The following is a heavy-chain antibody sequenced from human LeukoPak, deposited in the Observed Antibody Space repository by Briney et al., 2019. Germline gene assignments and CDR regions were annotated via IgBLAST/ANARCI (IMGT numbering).Heavy chain of an antibody. D-gene: IGHD3-22*01. CDR3: AKDGTDYYDSMWSYVLRSGPIYYFDY. CDR2: ISGSGGST. Sequence: GGSLRLSCAASGFTFGSYAMSWVRQAPGKGLEWVSAISGSGGSTHYADSVKGRFTISRDNSKNTLYLQMNSLRAEDTAVYYCAKDGTDYYDSMWSYVLRSGPIYYFDYWGQGTLVTVSS. J-gene: IGHJ4*02. CDR1: GFTFGSYA. V-gene: IGHV3-23*01.